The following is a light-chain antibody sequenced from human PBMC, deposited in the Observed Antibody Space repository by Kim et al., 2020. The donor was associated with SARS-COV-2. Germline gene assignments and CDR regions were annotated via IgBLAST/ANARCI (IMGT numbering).Light chain of an antibody. CDR3: QQYSHWPLT. CDR2: GAS. CDR1: QSVSSN. J-gene: IGKJ4*01. V-gene: IGKV3-15*01. Sequence: EIVMTQSPATLSVSPGERATLSCRASQSVSSNLAWYQQKPGQAPRLLIYGASTRATGIPGRFSGSGSGTEFTLTISSLQSEDFAVYYCQQYSHWPLTFGGGSKVCIK.